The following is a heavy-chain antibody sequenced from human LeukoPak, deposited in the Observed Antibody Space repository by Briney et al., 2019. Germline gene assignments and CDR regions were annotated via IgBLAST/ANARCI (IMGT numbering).Heavy chain of an antibody. D-gene: IGHD5-12*01. CDR2: IYYSGST. J-gene: IGHJ4*02. CDR1: GGSISSHY. CDR3: ARGLAMSRYDSGGLDASTDDY. V-gene: IGHV4-59*11. Sequence: SETLSLTCTASGGSISSHYWSWIRQPPGKGLEWIGYIYYSGSTNYNPSLKSRVTISVDTSKNQFSMKLSSVTVAATAVYYCARGLAMSRYDSGGLDASTDDYWGQGTLVTVSS.